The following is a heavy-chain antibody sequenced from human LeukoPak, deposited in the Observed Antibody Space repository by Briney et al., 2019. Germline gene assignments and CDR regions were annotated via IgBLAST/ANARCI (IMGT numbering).Heavy chain of an antibody. Sequence: GSSVKVSCKXSGGTFISYAISWVRQAPGQGLEGMGRIIPIFGTANYAQKFQGRVTITTDESTSTAYMELSSLRSEDTAVYYCARDGFAEKWLVPIYWGQGTLVTVSS. CDR2: IIPIFGTA. J-gene: IGHJ4*02. CDR3: ARDGFAEKWLVPIY. D-gene: IGHD3-22*01. V-gene: IGHV1-69*05. CDR1: GGTFISYA.